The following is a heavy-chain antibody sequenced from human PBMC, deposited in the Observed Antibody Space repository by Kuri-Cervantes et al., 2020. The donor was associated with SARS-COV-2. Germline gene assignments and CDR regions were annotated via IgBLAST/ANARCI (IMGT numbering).Heavy chain of an antibody. CDR3: ARANFRRRINLIVVAVTYGMDV. D-gene: IGHD3-22*01. CDR1: GFTFSNYE. V-gene: IGHV3-48*03. J-gene: IGHJ6*02. Sequence: GESLKISCAASGFTFSNYEMNWVRQAPGKGLEWISYISSSGSTIYYADSVKGRFTISRDNAKNSLYLQMNSLRVEDTAVYYCARANFRRRINLIVVAVTYGMDVWGQGTTVTVSS. CDR2: ISSSGSTI.